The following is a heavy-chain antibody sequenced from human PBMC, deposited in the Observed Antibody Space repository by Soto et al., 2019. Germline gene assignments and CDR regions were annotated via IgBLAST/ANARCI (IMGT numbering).Heavy chain of an antibody. CDR2: IIPIFGTA. J-gene: IGHJ6*02. CDR1: GGTFSSYA. Sequence: GASVKVSCQASGGTFSSYAISWVRQAPGQGLEWMGGIIPIFGTANYAQKFQGRVTITADESTSTAYMELSSLRSEGTAVYYCARGGDGYNYYYYGMDVWGQGTTVTVSS. D-gene: IGHD5-12*01. V-gene: IGHV1-69*13. CDR3: ARGGDGYNYYYYGMDV.